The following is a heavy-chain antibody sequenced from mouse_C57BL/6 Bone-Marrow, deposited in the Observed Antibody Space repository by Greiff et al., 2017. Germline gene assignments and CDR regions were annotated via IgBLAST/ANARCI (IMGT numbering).Heavy chain of an antibody. J-gene: IGHJ3*01. CDR1: GYSITSGYY. V-gene: IGHV3-6*01. D-gene: IGHD2-3*01. Sequence: EVQRVESGPGLVKPSQSLSLTCSVTGYSITSGYYWNWIRQFPGNKLEWMGYISYDGSNNYNPSLKNRISITRDTSKNQFFLKLNSVTTEYTATYYCARDRLYDGFAYWGQGTLVTVSA. CDR2: ISYDGSN. CDR3: ARDRLYDGFAY.